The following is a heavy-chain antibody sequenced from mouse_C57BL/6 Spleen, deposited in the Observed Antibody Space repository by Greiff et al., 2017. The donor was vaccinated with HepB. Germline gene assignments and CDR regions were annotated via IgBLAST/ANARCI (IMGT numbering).Heavy chain of an antibody. CDR2: IYPGSGST. Sequence: QVQLQQPGAELVQPGASVKMSCTASGFTFTSYWIPWVQQRPGQGLEWLGDIYPGSGSTNYNAKFKSKATLTVDTSSSTAYMPLSSLTSEDSAVYYCARFYYDDEGWYFDVWGTGTTVTVSS. D-gene: IGHD2-4*01. CDR3: ARFYYDDEGWYFDV. V-gene: IGHV1-55*01. CDR1: GFTFTSYW. J-gene: IGHJ1*03.